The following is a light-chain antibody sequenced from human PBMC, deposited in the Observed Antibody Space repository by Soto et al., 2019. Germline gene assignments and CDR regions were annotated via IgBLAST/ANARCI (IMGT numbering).Light chain of an antibody. J-gene: IGLJ2*01. CDR2: EVT. Sequence: QSVLNQPASVSGSPGQSITISCTGTSSDVGGYTYVSWYQQYPGKATKVMISEVTKRPSWVSNRFSGSKSGNTASLTISGLQAEDEADYYCSSYTSSNTLVFGGGTKLTVL. V-gene: IGLV2-14*01. CDR1: SSDVGGYTY. CDR3: SSYTSSNTLV.